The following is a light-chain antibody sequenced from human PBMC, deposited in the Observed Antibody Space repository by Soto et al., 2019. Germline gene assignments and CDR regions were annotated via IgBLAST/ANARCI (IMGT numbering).Light chain of an antibody. V-gene: IGLV1-40*01. CDR1: SSNIGAGYD. J-gene: IGLJ2*01. CDR2: GNS. CDR3: QSYDSSLSGWVV. Sequence: QSVLTQPPSVSGAPGQRVTISCTGSSSNIGAGYDVHWYQQLPGTAPKLLIYGNSNRPSGVPDRFSGSKSGTSASLAITGLQAEDEADYYSQSYDSSLSGWVVFGGGTKLTVL.